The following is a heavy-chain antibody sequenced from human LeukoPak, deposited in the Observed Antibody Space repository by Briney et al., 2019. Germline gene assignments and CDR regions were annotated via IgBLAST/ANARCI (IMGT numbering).Heavy chain of an antibody. CDR1: GGSISSYY. CDR2: INYGGST. D-gene: IGHD3-16*01. CDR3: ASGMRGYAY. J-gene: IGHJ4*02. Sequence: PSETLSLTCTVSGGSISSYYWSWIRQPPGKGLEWIRYINYGGSTNYNPSLKSRVTISVDTSKNQFSLKMNSVTAADTAVYYCASGMRGYAYWGQGSLVTVSS. V-gene: IGHV4-59*01.